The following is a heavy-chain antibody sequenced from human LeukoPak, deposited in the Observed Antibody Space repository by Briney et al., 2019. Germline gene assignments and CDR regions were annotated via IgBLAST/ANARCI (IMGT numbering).Heavy chain of an antibody. CDR2: ISIDGGEK. V-gene: IGHV3-30*18. CDR3: ANPQSRGYDYLDY. Sequence: TGGSLRLSCAGSRFTFSNYGMHWVRQAPGKGLEWVAVISIDGGEKHYGDSVRGRFTISRDNSKNMLYLQMNSLRVEDTAVYYCANPQSRGYDYLDYWGQGTLVSVSS. CDR1: RFTFSNYG. D-gene: IGHD5-12*01. J-gene: IGHJ4*02.